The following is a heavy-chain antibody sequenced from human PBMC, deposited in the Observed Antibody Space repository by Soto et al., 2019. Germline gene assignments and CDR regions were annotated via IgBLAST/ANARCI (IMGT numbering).Heavy chain of an antibody. J-gene: IGHJ4*02. D-gene: IGHD4-17*01. CDR3: AKPTVATPYYFDS. CDR2: VSYSDGST. Sequence: EVQLLESGGGLVQPGGSLRLSCAASGFAFSSYVMSWVRQAPGKGLEWVSAVSYSDGSTYYADSVKGRFAISRDNSKNTVYLQMNSLRAEDTARYYCAKPTVATPYYFDSWGQGTLVTVSS. CDR1: GFAFSSYV. V-gene: IGHV3-23*01.